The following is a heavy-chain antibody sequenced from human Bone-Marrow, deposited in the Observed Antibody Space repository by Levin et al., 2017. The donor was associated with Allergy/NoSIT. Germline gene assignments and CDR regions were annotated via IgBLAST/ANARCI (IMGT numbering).Heavy chain of an antibody. Sequence: LSLTCAASGVTVSSTYMTWVRQAPGKGLEWVSTVYSGGSTYYADLVKGRFTISRDNSKNTLYLQMNSLRAEDTARYYCARDNAEWLGNWFDPWGQGTLVTVSS. V-gene: IGHV3-53*01. CDR1: GVTVSSTY. D-gene: IGHD6-19*01. CDR2: VYSGGST. CDR3: ARDNAEWLGNWFDP. J-gene: IGHJ5*02.